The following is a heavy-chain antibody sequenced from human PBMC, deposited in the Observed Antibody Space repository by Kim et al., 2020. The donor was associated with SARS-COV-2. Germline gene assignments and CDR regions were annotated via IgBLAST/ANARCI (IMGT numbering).Heavy chain of an antibody. CDR3: AWLRNY. V-gene: IGHV3-23*01. CDR2: ISGGGST. D-gene: IGHD5-12*01. CDR1: GFTFSSYA. J-gene: IGHJ4*02. Sequence: GGSLRLSCAASGFTFSSYAMSWVRQAPGKGLEWVSAISGGGSTYYADSVKGRFTISRDNSKNTLYLQMNSLRAEDTAVYYCAWLRNYWGQGTLVTVSS.